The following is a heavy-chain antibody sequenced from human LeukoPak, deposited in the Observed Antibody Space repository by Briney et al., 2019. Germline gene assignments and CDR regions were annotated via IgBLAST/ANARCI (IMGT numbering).Heavy chain of an antibody. V-gene: IGHV4-61*02. J-gene: IGHJ5*02. Sequence: SQTLSLTCAVSGGSISSGSYYWSWIRQPAGKGLEWIGRIYTRGSIDYNPSLKSRVTVSVDTSKNQFSLKLSSVTAADTVVYYCARTTWPTNWFDPWGQGTLVTVSS. CDR3: ARTTWPTNWFDP. CDR2: IYTRGSI. CDR1: GGSISSGSYY. D-gene: IGHD2/OR15-2a*01.